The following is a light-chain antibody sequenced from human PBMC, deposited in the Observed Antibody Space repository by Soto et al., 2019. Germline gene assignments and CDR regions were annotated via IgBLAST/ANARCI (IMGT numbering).Light chain of an antibody. CDR3: QQYESSPVT. V-gene: IGKV3-20*01. Sequence: ENVLTQSPGTLSLSPGERATLSCRASQSVSSSYLTWYQQKPGQAPRLLIYGASSRATDIPDRFSGSGSGTDFTLTISRLEPEDFAVYYCQQYESSPVTVGQGTKLEIK. CDR1: QSVSSSY. J-gene: IGKJ2*01. CDR2: GAS.